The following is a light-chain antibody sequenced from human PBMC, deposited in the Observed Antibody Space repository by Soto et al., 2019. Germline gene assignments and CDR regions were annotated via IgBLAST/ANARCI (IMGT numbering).Light chain of an antibody. V-gene: IGKV4-1*01. Sequence: DIVMTQSPDSLAVSLGERATINCKSSQSVLYSSINKNYLAWYQQKPGQPPKLLIYWASIRESGVPDRFSGSSSGTDCTLTISSLQAEDVAVYYCQQYYSTPSYTFRQVTKLEIK. J-gene: IGKJ2*01. CDR1: QSVLYSSINKNY. CDR3: QQYYSTPSYT. CDR2: WAS.